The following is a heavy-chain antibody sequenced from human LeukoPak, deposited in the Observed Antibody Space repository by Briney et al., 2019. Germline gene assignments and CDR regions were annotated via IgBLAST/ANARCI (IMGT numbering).Heavy chain of an antibody. V-gene: IGHV3-33*01. Sequence: GRSLRLSCAASGFTFSSYGMHWVRQAPGKGLEWVAVIWYDGSNKYYADSVKGRFTISRDNSKNTLYLQMNSLRAEDTAVYYCASSGSYTHFDYWGQGTLVTVSS. J-gene: IGHJ4*02. D-gene: IGHD1-26*01. CDR2: IWYDGSNK. CDR1: GFTFSSYG. CDR3: ASSGSYTHFDY.